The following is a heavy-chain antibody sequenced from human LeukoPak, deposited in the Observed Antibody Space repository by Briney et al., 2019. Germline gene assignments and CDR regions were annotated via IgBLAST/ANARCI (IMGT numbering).Heavy chain of an antibody. V-gene: IGHV3-48*03. CDR1: GFTFSSYE. CDR2: ISSSGSTI. Sequence: GGSLRLSCAASGFTFSSYEMNWVRQAPGKGLEWVSYISSSGSTIYYADSVKGRFTISRDNAKNSLYLQMNSLRAEDTAVYHCARAAFDWLLSPFDYWGQGTLVTVSS. J-gene: IGHJ4*02. D-gene: IGHD3-9*01. CDR3: ARAAFDWLLSPFDY.